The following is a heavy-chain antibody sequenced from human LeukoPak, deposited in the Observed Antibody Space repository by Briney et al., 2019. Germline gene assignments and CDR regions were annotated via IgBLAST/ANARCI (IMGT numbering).Heavy chain of an antibody. J-gene: IGHJ3*02. D-gene: IGHD7-27*01. CDR3: ARSTKWGLRAFDI. CDR2: IYYSGST. V-gene: IGHV4-59*01. CDR1: GGSISSYY. Sequence: PSETLSLTCTVSGGSISSYYWSWIRQPPGKGLEWIGYIYYSGSTNYNPSLKGRVTISVDTSKNQFSLKLSSVTAADTAVYYCARSTKWGLRAFDIWGQGTMVTVSS.